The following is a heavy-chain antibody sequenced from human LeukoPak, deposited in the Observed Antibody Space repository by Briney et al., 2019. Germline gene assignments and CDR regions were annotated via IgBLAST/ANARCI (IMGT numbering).Heavy chain of an antibody. CDR3: AKSRAAAGTLVDY. CDR2: ISYDGSNK. J-gene: IGHJ4*02. Sequence: RGSLRLSCAASGLTFSSYGMHWVRQAPGKGLEWVAVISYDGSNKYYADSVKGRFTISRDNSKNTLYLQMNSLRAEDTAVYYCAKSRAAAGTLVDYWGQGTLVTVSS. V-gene: IGHV3-30*18. CDR1: GLTFSSYG. D-gene: IGHD6-13*01.